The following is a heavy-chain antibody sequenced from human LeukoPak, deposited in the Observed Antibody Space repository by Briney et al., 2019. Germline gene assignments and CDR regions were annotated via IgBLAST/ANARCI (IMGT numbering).Heavy chain of an antibody. D-gene: IGHD3-10*01. V-gene: IGHV1-2*02. Sequence: ASVKVSCKASGYTFTGYYLHWVRQAPGQGLEWMGWINPASGGTNYAQKFQGRVTMTRETSTSTAYMGLSSLTSDDTAVYYCAKDYYSGSRRGSGALAVWGQGTTVTVSS. CDR1: GYTFTGYY. J-gene: IGHJ6*02. CDR2: INPASGGT. CDR3: AKDYYSGSRRGSGALAV.